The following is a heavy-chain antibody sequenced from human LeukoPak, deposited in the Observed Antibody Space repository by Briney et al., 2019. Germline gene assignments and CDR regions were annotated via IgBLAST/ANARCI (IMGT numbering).Heavy chain of an antibody. CDR1: GGTVSSYA. CDR3: ASYIVATIGLGDMEGAFDI. D-gene: IGHD5-12*01. J-gene: IGHJ3*02. CDR2: IIPIFGTA. V-gene: IGHV1-69*06. Sequence: SVKVSCKASGGTVSSYAISGVRQAPGKGLEWMGGIIPIFGTANYAQKFQGRVTITADKSTSTAYMELSSLRSEDTAVYYCASYIVATIGLGDMEGAFDIWGQGTMVTVSS.